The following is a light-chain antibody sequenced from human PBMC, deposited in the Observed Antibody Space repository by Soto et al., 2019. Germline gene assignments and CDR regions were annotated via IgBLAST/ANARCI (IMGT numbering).Light chain of an antibody. Sequence: QPVLTQSPSASASLGASVKLTCTLSSGHSSYAIAWHQQQPEKGPRYLMKLNSDGSHSKGDGIPDRFSGSSSGAERYLTISSLQSDDEADYYCQTWGTDIVVFGGGTKLTVL. V-gene: IGLV4-69*01. CDR2: LNSDGSH. CDR1: SGHSSYA. CDR3: QTWGTDIVV. J-gene: IGLJ2*01.